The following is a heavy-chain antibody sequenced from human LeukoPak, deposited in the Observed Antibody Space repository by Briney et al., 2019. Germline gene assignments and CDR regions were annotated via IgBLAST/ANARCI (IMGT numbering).Heavy chain of an antibody. CDR2: IYHSGST. D-gene: IGHD5-24*01. CDR3: AILVVDGYNGYYFDY. Sequence: SQTLSLTCAVSGGSISSGGYSWSWIRQPPGKGLEWIGYIYHSGSTYYNPSLKSRVTISVDRSKNQFSLKLSSVTAADTAVYYCAILVVDGYNGYYFDYWGQGTLVTVSS. CDR1: GGSISSGGYS. J-gene: IGHJ4*02. V-gene: IGHV4-30-2*01.